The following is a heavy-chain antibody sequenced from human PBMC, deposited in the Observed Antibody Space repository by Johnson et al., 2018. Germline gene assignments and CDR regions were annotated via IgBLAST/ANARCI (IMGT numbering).Heavy chain of an antibody. V-gene: IGHV3-48*01. J-gene: IGHJ3*02. CDR2: ISGSSTNI. D-gene: IGHD6-19*01. Sequence: EVQLLESGGGLVQPGGSLRLSCAASGFTFSSSRMNWVRQAPGKGLEWLSYISGSSTNIYYADSVKGGFTISRDNAKNSLYLQMTSLRAEDTAVYYCARDGRSSGWHDDAFDIWGQGTMVTVSS. CDR1: GFTFSSSR. CDR3: ARDGRSSGWHDDAFDI.